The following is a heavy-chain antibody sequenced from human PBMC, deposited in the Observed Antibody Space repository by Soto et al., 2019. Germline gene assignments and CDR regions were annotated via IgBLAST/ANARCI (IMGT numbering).Heavy chain of an antibody. CDR2: INHSGST. Sequence: SETLSLTCAVYGGSFSGYYWSWIRQPPGKGLEWIGEINHSGSTNYNPSLKSRVTISVDTSKNQFSLKLSSVTAADTAVYYCARLKRYYDFWSGYWDYYYYMDVWGKGTTVTVSS. J-gene: IGHJ6*03. V-gene: IGHV4-34*01. CDR3: ARLKRYYDFWSGYWDYYYYMDV. D-gene: IGHD3-3*01. CDR1: GGSFSGYY.